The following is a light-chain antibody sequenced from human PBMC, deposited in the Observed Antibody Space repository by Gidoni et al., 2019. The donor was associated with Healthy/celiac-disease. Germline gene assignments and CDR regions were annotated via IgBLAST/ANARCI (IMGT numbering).Light chain of an antibody. V-gene: IGLV3-21*03. CDR2: DDR. Sequence: SYVLTQPPSVAVAPGKTARITCGGNNIGSESVHWYQQKPGQAPVLVVYDDRDRPSGIPGRFSGSNSGNTATLPISRVEAGDEADYYCQVWDSSSAHVVFGGGTKLTVL. J-gene: IGLJ2*01. CDR3: QVWDSSSAHVV. CDR1: NIGSES.